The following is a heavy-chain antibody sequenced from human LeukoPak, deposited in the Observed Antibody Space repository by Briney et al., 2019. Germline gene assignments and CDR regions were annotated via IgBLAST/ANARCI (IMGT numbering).Heavy chain of an antibody. V-gene: IGHV4-61*05. Sequence: PSETLSLTCTVSGGSISSSSYYWGWIRQPPGKGLEWIGYIYYSGSTNYNPSLKSRVTISVDTSKNQFSLKLSSVTAADTAVYYCARSSGDYFGVVEVYFDYWGQGTLVTVSS. CDR1: GGSISSSSYY. J-gene: IGHJ4*02. CDR3: ARSSGDYFGVVEVYFDY. CDR2: IYYSGST. D-gene: IGHD3-3*01.